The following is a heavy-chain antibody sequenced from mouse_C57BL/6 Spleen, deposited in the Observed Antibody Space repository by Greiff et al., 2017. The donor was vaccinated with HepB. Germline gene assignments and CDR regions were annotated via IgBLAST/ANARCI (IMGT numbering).Heavy chain of an antibody. CDR1: GYTFTDYY. CDR3: ARSTGDGYFSWFAY. J-gene: IGHJ3*01. Sequence: QVQLQQSGAELVRPGASVKLSCKASGYTFTDYYINWVKQRPGQGLEWIARIYPGSGNTYYNEKFKGKATLTAEKSSSTAYMQLSSLTSEDSAVYFCARSTGDGYFSWFAYWGQGTLVTVSA. D-gene: IGHD2-3*01. CDR2: IYPGSGNT. V-gene: IGHV1-76*01.